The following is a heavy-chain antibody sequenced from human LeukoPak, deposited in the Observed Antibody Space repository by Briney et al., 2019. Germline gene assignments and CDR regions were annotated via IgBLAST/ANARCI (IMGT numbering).Heavy chain of an antibody. V-gene: IGHV5-51*01. D-gene: IGHD5-12*01. CDR3: ARHVWASGGYSGYEVVDY. Sequence: GEALKISCKGSGCSFTSYWIGWGRRMPGRGRGWMGMIYPGDSDTRYSPSFQGQVTISADKSISTAYLQWSSLKASDTAMYYCARHVWASGGYSGYEVVDYWGQGTLVTVSS. CDR2: IYPGDSDT. J-gene: IGHJ4*02. CDR1: GCSFTSYW.